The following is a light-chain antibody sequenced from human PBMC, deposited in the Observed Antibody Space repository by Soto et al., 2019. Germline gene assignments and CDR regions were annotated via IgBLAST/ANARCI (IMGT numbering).Light chain of an antibody. Sequence: EIVLTQSPGTLSVAPGGSGALSCRASQSVSSYLAWYQQKRGQAPRLLIYSASTRATGIPARFSGSGSGTEFILTISGLQSEDFAVYYCQQYSKWPLTFGGGTKVDIK. CDR1: QSVSSY. CDR3: QQYSKWPLT. J-gene: IGKJ4*01. CDR2: SAS. V-gene: IGKV3-15*01.